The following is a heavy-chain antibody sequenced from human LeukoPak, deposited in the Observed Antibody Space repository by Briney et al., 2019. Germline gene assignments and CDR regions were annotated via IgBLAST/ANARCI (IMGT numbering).Heavy chain of an antibody. D-gene: IGHD3-10*01. CDR1: GGSISSYY. V-gene: IGHV4-59*08. J-gene: IGHJ4*02. CDR2: IYYSGST. CDR3: ASGDYYGSGSYYIH. Sequence: PSETLSLTCTVSGGSISSYYWSWIRQPPGKGLEWIGYIYYSGSTSYNPSLKSRVTISVDTSKNQFSLKLSSVTAADTAVYYCASGDYYGSGSYYIHWGQGTLVTVSS.